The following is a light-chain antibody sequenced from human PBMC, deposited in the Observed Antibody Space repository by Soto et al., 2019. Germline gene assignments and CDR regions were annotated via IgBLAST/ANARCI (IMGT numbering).Light chain of an antibody. V-gene: IGKV3-15*01. CDR3: QQYKNFWT. CDR2: GAS. CDR1: QSVNSN. J-gene: IGKJ1*01. Sequence: EIVMTQSPATLSVSPGERATLSCRASQSVNSNLAWYQQKPGQAPRLVIYGASTRATGIPARFSGSGSGTEFTLTISSLQSEDLAGYYCQQYKNFWTFGQGTKVEIK.